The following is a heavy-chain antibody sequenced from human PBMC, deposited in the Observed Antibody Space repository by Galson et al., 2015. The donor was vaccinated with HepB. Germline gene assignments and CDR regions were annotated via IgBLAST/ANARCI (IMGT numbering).Heavy chain of an antibody. CDR3: ARDRPFDY. CDR1: GFTFSNYA. V-gene: IGHV3-23*01. Sequence: SLRLSCAASGFTFSNYAMSWVRQAPGKGLEWVSTISGPGGSTYYADSVQGRFTIPRDNSKNTLYLQMNSLRVEDTAVYYCARDRPFDYWGQGTLVTVSS. J-gene: IGHJ4*02. CDR2: ISGPGGST.